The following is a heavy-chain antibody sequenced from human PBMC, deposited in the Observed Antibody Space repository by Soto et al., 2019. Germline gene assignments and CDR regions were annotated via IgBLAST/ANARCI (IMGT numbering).Heavy chain of an antibody. CDR2: IYSGGVT. CDR3: AKRGTTVTTSLWY. Sequence: EVQLVESGGGLVQPGGSLRLSCAASVFTVSNNYMCWVRQAPGKGLEWVSLIYSGGVTHYADSVRGRFTISRDNSRNTLYLQMNSLRADDKAVYYCAKRGTTVTTSLWYWGQGTLVTGSS. CDR1: VFTVSNNY. J-gene: IGHJ4*02. V-gene: IGHV3-66*01. D-gene: IGHD4-17*01.